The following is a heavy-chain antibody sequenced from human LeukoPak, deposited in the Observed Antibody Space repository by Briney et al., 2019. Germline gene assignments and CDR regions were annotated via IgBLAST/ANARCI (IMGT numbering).Heavy chain of an antibody. CDR1: GFTFSSYA. CDR2: ISGSGDNT. V-gene: IGHV3-23*01. CDR3: AKGSYYDSSGPFYFDY. J-gene: IGHJ4*02. Sequence: GGSLRLSCAASGFTFSSYAMSWVRQAPGKGLEWVSGISGSGDNTYYADSVKGRFTISRDKSKNTLYVQVNSLGTEDTAAYYCAKGSYYDSSGPFYFDYWGQGTLVTVSS. D-gene: IGHD3-22*01.